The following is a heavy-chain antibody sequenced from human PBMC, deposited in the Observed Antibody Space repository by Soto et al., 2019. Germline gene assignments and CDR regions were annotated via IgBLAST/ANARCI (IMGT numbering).Heavy chain of an antibody. CDR1: GYTFTGYY. V-gene: IGHV1-18*04. CDR3: AREVEGSYSPADF. CDR2: VSSYNGNT. D-gene: IGHD3-10*01. J-gene: IGHJ4*02. Sequence: ASVKVSCKASGYTFTGYYMHWVRQAPGQGLEWVGWVSSYNGNTNYAYNLKDRVIMTTDASTSTAYMELRGLRSDDTAVYYCAREVEGSYSPADFWGQGTPVTVSS.